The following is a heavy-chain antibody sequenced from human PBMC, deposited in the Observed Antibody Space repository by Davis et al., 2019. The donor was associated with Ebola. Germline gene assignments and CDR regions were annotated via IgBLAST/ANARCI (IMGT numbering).Heavy chain of an antibody. J-gene: IGHJ4*02. V-gene: IGHV1-2*06. D-gene: IGHD6-19*01. CDR3: ARGGLSIEVDGAFYFDY. CDR2: INANSGAS. CDR1: GYTFTGYV. Sequence: ASVKVSCKASGYTFTGYVMHWVRQAPGQGLEWMGRINANSGASDYAQQFKGRVTMTRDTSISTVYMEVSRLRSDDTAVYYCARGGLSIEVDGAFYFDYWGQGALVAVSS.